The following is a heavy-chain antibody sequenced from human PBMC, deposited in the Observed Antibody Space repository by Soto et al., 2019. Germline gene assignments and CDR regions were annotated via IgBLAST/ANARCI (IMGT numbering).Heavy chain of an antibody. D-gene: IGHD6-6*01. CDR1: GYTFTSYY. Sequence: ASVKVSCKASGYTFTSYYMHCVGQAPLQWRDGMGIINPSGGSTSYAQKFQGRVTMTRDTSTSTVYMELSSLRSEDTAVYYCARLGGSIAARPFIPYYYYGMDVWGQGTTVTVSS. CDR2: INPSGGST. CDR3: ARLGGSIAARPFIPYYYYGMDV. V-gene: IGHV1-46*01. J-gene: IGHJ6*02.